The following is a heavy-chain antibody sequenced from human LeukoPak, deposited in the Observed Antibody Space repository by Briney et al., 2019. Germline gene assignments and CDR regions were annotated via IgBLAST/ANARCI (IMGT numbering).Heavy chain of an antibody. CDR2: FYHSGST. V-gene: IGHV4-59*01. CDR1: GCSISCYY. CDR3: ASTQQWLAFDY. Sequence: SETLSLTCTVSGCSISCYYWSWIRQPPGKGPEWIACFYHSGSTNYNPFLKSRVTTSVDTSKNQFSLRLSSVTAADTAVYYCASTQQWLAFDYWGQGILVTVSS. D-gene: IGHD6-19*01. J-gene: IGHJ4*02.